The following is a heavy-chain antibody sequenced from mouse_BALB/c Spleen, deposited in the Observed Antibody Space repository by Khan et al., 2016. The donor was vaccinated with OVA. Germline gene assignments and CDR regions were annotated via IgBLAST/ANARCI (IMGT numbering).Heavy chain of an antibody. J-gene: IGHJ3*01. CDR2: ISPGSGDT. D-gene: IGHD1-2*01. CDR1: GYTFTDFS. Sequence: QVQLKESGTELARPGASVNLSCKASGYTFTDFSINWVKQRSGQGLEWIGEISPGSGDTSYNEKFKGKATLTEDKSSSTAYLPLSSLTAEASAVYFCTSRNYFGYTFAYWGQGTLVTVAA. V-gene: IGHV1-77*01. CDR3: TSRNYFGYTFAY.